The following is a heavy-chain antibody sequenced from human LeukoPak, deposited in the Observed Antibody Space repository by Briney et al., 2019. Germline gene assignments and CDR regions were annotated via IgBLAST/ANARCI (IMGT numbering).Heavy chain of an antibody. CDR1: GGSISSYY. J-gene: IGHJ5*02. CDR3: ARQGGILWFGELLPNSYNWFDP. CDR2: IYYSGST. D-gene: IGHD3-10*01. V-gene: IGHV4-59*08. Sequence: SETLSLTCTVSGGSISSYYWSWIRQPPGKGLEWIGYIYYSGSTNYNPSLKSRVTISVDTSKNQFSLKLSSVTAADTAVYYCARQGGILWFGELLPNSYNWFDPWGQGTLVTVSS.